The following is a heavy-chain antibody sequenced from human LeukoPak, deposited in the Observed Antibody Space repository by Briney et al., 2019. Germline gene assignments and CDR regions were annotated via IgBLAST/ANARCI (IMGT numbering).Heavy chain of an antibody. J-gene: IGHJ6*03. CDR1: GGSISSYY. V-gene: IGHV4-59*01. CDR2: IYYSGST. D-gene: IGHD2-2*01. CDR3: ARARCSSTSCYAPYYYYMDV. Sequence: SETQSLTCTVSGGSISSYYWSWIRQPPGKGLEWIGYIYYSGSTNYNPSLKSRVTISVDTSKNQFSLKLSSVTAADTAVYYCARARCSSTSCYAPYYYYMDVWGKGTTVTVSS.